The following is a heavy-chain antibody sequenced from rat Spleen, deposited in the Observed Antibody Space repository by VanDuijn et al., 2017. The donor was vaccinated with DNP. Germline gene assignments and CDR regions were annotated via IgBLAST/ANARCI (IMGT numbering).Heavy chain of an antibody. CDR1: GFMSDKHW. D-gene: IGHD1-9*01. J-gene: IGHJ4*01. V-gene: IGHV5-31*01. Sequence: EVQLVESGGDPVQHGRSLKLSCVASGFMSDKHWMIWIRQIPGKGLEWVASITSSGGYTYYPDSVKGRFTISRDNAKNTLYLQMNSLRSEDTATYYCARGDYGYNRYAMDAWGQGTSVTVSS. CDR3: ARGDYGYNRYAMDA. CDR2: ITSSGGYT.